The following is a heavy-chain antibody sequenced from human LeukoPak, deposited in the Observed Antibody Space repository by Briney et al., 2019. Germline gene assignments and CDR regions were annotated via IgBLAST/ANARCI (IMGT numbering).Heavy chain of an antibody. D-gene: IGHD4/OR15-4a*01. J-gene: IGHJ4*02. CDR3: ARDRSDRRRTPNIDY. V-gene: IGHV3-74*01. CDR1: GFTFSSYW. Sequence: GESLKISCAASGFTFSSYWMHWVRQAPGKGLVWVSRINSDGSSTSYADSVKGRFTISRDNAKNTLYLQMNSLRAEDTAVYYCARDRSDRRRTPNIDYWGQGTLVTVSS. CDR2: INSDGSST.